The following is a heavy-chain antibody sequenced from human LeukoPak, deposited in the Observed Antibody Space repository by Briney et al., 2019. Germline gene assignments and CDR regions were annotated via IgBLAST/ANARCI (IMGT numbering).Heavy chain of an antibody. D-gene: IGHD3-10*01. J-gene: IGHJ4*02. CDR3: GRKVGFGYYGSGSYFPFDY. CDR1: GGSFSGYY. Sequence: PSETLSLTCAVYGGSFSGYYWSWIRQPPGKGLEWIGEINHSGSTNYNPSLKSRVTISVDTSKNQFSLKLSSVTAADTAVYYCGRKVGFGYYGSGSYFPFDYWGQGTLVTVSS. V-gene: IGHV4-34*01. CDR2: INHSGST.